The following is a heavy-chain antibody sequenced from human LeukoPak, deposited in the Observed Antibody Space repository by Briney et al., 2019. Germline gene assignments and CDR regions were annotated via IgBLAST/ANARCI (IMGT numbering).Heavy chain of an antibody. CDR1: GGTFSSYA. Sequence: SVKVSCKASGGTFSSYAISWVRQAPGQGLEWMGGIIPIFGTANYAQKFQGRVTITADESTSTAYLELSSLRSEDTAVYYCARGYSYGYEFPSGYWGQGTLVTVSS. CDR2: IIPIFGTA. V-gene: IGHV1-69*13. D-gene: IGHD5-18*01. J-gene: IGHJ4*02. CDR3: ARGYSYGYEFPSGY.